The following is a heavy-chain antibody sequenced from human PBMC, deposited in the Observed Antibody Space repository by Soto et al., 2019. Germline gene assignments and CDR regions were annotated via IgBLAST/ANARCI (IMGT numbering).Heavy chain of an antibody. CDR1: GYSFTNYG. D-gene: IGHD6-19*01. CDR3: ARDRGVAPPVAGNTHYYYYMDV. J-gene: IGHJ6*03. CDR2: ISAYNGDT. V-gene: IGHV1-18*01. Sequence: QDQLVQSGGEVKKPGASVKVSCKASGYSFTNYGITWVRQAPGQGFEWMGWISAYNGDTNYAQKLQGRVTMTTDASTSTAYLELRSLRSDDTAVYYCARDRGVAPPVAGNTHYYYYMDVWGEGTTVTVSS.